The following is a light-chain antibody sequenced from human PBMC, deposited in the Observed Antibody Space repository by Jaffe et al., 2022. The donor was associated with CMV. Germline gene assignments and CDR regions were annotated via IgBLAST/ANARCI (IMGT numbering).Light chain of an antibody. CDR3: QSHDSSLSGWV. V-gene: IGLV1-40*01. CDR2: GNI. CDR1: SSNIGAGYD. Sequence: QSVLTQAPSVSGTPGQRVTISCTGSSSNIGAGYDVHWYKQVPGTAPKLLIYGNINRPSGVPDRFSGSKSGTSASLAINGLQAEDEADYYCQSHDSSLSGWVFGGGTKLTVL. J-gene: IGLJ3*02.